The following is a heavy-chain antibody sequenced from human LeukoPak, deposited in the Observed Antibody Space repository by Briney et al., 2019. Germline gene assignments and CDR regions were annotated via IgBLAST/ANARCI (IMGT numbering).Heavy chain of an antibody. D-gene: IGHD3-22*01. CDR1: GFTFSSYG. CDR3: AKDRLAHYYDSSGYCLDY. CDR2: ISYDGSNK. Sequence: GGSLRLSCAASGFTFSSYGMHWVRQAPGKGLEWVAVISYDGSNKYYADSVKGRFTISRVNSKNTLYLQMNSLRAEDTAVYYCAKDRLAHYYDSSGYCLDYWGQGTLVTVSS. V-gene: IGHV3-30*18. J-gene: IGHJ4*02.